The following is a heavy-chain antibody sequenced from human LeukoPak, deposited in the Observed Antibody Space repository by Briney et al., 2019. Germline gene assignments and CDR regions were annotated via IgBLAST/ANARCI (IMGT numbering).Heavy chain of an antibody. CDR1: GGSFSGYY. V-gene: IGHV4-34*01. Sequence: SETLSLTCAVYGGSFSGYYWSWIRQPPGKGLEWIGEINHSGSTNYNPSLKSRVTISVDTSKNQFSLKLSSVTAADTAVYYCDSPYSSPSDYWGQGTLVTVSS. CDR2: INHSGST. D-gene: IGHD6-13*01. J-gene: IGHJ4*02. CDR3: DSPYSSPSDY.